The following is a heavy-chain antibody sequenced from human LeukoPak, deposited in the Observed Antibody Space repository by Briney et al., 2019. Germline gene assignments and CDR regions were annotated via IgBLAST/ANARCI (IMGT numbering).Heavy chain of an antibody. D-gene: IGHD1-26*01. J-gene: IGHJ5*02. Sequence: GGSLRLSCAASGFTFSSYAMSWVRQAPGKGLKWVSAISGSGGSTYYADSVKGRFTISRDTSKNTLYLQMNSLRAEDTAVYYCAKGRYSGSYYNWFDPWGQRTLVTVSS. CDR1: GFTFSSYA. V-gene: IGHV3-23*01. CDR3: AKGRYSGSYYNWFDP. CDR2: ISGSGGST.